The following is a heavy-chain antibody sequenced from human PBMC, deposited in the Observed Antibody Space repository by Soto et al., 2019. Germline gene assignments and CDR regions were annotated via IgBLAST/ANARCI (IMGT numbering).Heavy chain of an antibody. CDR1: GLNFSSYA. D-gene: IGHD3-22*01. V-gene: IGHV3-23*01. Sequence: GGSLSLSCAASGLNFSSYAMSWVRQAPGKGLEWVSGISGSGGSTYYADSVKGRFTISRDNSKNTLFLQMNSLRAEDTAVYYCAKRADYDSSGYVYWGQGTLVTVSS. CDR3: AKRADYDSSGYVY. J-gene: IGHJ4*02. CDR2: ISGSGGST.